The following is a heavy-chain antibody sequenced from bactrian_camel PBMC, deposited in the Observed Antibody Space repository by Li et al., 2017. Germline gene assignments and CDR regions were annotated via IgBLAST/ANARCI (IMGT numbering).Heavy chain of an antibody. Sequence: VQLVESGGGLVQPGGSLKLSCAASGFSFSTSGMSWVRQAPGKGREGVAAICNLRRTTTYYTDSVKGRFTISRDNAKNMLFLELNALNSEDTGMYYCAARRLCYAGAYSREYEYDYWGQGTQVTVS. CDR1: GFSFSTSG. CDR2: ICNLRRTTT. CDR3: AARRLCYAGAYSREYEYDY. V-gene: IGHV3S31*01. D-gene: IGHD1*01. J-gene: IGHJ4*01.